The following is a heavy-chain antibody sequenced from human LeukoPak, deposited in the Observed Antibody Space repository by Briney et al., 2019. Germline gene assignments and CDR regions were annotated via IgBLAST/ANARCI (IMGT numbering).Heavy chain of an antibody. D-gene: IGHD2-2*01. V-gene: IGHV1-2*02. J-gene: IGHJ2*01. CDR3: ARYQCSSTSCYTDWYFDL. CDR1: GYTFTGYY. Sequence: ASVKVSCKASGYTFTGYYMHWVRQAPGQGREWMGWINPNSGGTNYEQKFQGRVTMTRDTSITTAYMELSRLRYDDTAVYYCARYQCSSTSCYTDWYFDLWGRGTLVTVSS. CDR2: INPNSGGT.